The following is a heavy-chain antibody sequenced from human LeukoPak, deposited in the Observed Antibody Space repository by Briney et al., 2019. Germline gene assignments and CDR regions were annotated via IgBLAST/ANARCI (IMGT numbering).Heavy chain of an antibody. CDR3: ASSYYSGSGSYRYMDY. CDR2: IYSDGRT. V-gene: IGHV3-53*01. CDR1: GFTVTSNY. D-gene: IGHD3-10*01. Sequence: GGSLRLSCAASGFTVTSNYMSWVRQAPGKGLEWVSIIYSDGRTFYADSVKGRFTISRDNSKNTLYLQMNSLRAEDTAVYCCASSYYSGSGSYRYMDYWGQGTLVTVSS. J-gene: IGHJ4*02.